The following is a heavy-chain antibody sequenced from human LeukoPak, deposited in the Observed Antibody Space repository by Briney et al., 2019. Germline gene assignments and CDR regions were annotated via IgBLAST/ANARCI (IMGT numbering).Heavy chain of an antibody. CDR1: GFDFSSYG. CDR3: ARDLRSGAYYYFYMDV. Sequence: GGSLRLSCVASGFDFSSYGMHWVRQAPGKGLEYVAAVSRNGGRTYYANSVKGRFTISRDNSRNTLYLQMGSLRPEDTALYYCARDLRSGAYYYFYMDVWGNGTTVVVSS. CDR2: VSRNGGRT. J-gene: IGHJ6*03. V-gene: IGHV3-64*01. D-gene: IGHD3-3*01.